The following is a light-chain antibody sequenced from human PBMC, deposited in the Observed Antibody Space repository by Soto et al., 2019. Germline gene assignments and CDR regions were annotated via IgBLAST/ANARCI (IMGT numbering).Light chain of an antibody. V-gene: IGLV2-8*01. CDR2: EVD. J-gene: IGLJ2*01. CDR3: SSYTSSSTLVV. Sequence: QSALTQPPSASGSPGQSVTISCTGTSSDVATYKYISWYQQHPGKAPKLIIYEVDKRPSGVPDRFSGSKSGNTASLTVSGLQAEDEADYYCSSYTSSSTLVVFGGGTKLTVL. CDR1: SSDVATYKY.